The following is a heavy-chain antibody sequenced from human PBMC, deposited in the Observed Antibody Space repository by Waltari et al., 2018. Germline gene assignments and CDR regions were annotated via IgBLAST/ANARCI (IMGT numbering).Heavy chain of an antibody. CDR3: VRLEDCTGPGGNCYSGDSFALDV. CDR1: GGSFRGYY. V-gene: IGHV4-34*01. D-gene: IGHD2-8*02. Sequence: QVQLQQWGAGLLQPSEPLSLTCSVYGGSFRGYYWGWIRQPPGKGLEWIGAINHNGNINRNPSLRSRVSLLIDTPKSQLSLVMTSMTAADTAVYYCVRLEDCTGPGGNCYSGDSFALDVWGQGTTVTVSS. CDR2: INHNGNI. J-gene: IGHJ6*02.